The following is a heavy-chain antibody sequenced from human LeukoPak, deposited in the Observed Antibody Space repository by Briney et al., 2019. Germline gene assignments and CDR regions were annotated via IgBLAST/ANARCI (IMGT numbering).Heavy chain of an antibody. V-gene: IGHV3-20*04. J-gene: IGHJ4*02. Sequence: AGGSLRLSCAASGFTFDDYGMSGVRQAPGKGLEGVSGINWDGGRTGYVDSVEGRFTIFRDNAKTSMYLQMNSLRAEDTALYYCARDQGGTGSWYEGEGYWGQGTLVTVSS. CDR2: INWDGGRT. CDR3: ARDQGGTGSWYEGEGY. CDR1: GFTFDDYG. D-gene: IGHD6-13*01.